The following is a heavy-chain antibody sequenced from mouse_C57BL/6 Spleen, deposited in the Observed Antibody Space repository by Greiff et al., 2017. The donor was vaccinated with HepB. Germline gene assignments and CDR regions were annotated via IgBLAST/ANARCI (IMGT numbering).Heavy chain of an antibody. CDR3: ARQGMITSYYYAMDY. V-gene: IGHV2-6-1*01. D-gene: IGHD2-4*01. CDR1: GFSLTSYG. J-gene: IGHJ4*01. CDR2: IWSDGST. Sequence: VKLVESGPGLVAPSQSLSITCTVSGFSLTSYGVHWVRQPPGKGLEWLVVIWSDGSTTYNSALKSRLSISKDNSKSQVFLKMNSLQTDDTAMYYCARQGMITSYYYAMDYWGQGTSVTVSS.